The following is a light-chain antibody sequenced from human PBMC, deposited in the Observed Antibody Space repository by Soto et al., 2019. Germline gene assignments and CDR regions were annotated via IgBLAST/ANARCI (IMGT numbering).Light chain of an antibody. V-gene: IGKV1-5*01. CDR1: QSISSW. CDR3: QQYNSYSRT. J-gene: IGKJ1*01. CDR2: DAS. Sequence: DIQITQSPSTLSASVGDRVTITCPASQSISSWLAWYQQKPGKAANLLIYDASSLESGVPSRFSGSGSGTEFTLTISSLQPDDFATYYCQQYNSYSRTFGQGTRWIS.